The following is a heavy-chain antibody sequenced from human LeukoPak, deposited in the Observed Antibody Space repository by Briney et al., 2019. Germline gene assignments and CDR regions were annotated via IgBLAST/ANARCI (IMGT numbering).Heavy chain of an antibody. CDR1: GFVFSDYW. CDR2: INKDGSVQ. Sequence: GGSLRLSCAASGFVFSDYWMSWVRQAPGKGLEWVANINKDGSVQHYVDAVKGQLTLSRDNAKNSLYLQMKSLRVEDTAVYYCVRSRGNGGDSHYNWFDLWGQGTLVAVSS. J-gene: IGHJ5*02. CDR3: VRSRGNGGDSHYNWFDL. V-gene: IGHV3-7*01. D-gene: IGHD3-22*01.